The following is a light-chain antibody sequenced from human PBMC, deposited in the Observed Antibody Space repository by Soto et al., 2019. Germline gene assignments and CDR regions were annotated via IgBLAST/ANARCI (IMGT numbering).Light chain of an antibody. CDR1: QSVSTSY. V-gene: IGKV3-20*01. J-gene: IGKJ1*01. CDR2: GAS. Sequence: DIVLTQSPGTLSLSPGERATLSCRASQSVSTSYLAWYQQKLGQAPRLLIYGASSRATGIPDRFSGSGSGTDFTLTISRLEPEDFAVYYCQQYGSMPRTFGQGTKVDIK. CDR3: QQYGSMPRT.